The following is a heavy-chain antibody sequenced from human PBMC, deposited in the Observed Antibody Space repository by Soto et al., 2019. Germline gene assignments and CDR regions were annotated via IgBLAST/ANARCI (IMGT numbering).Heavy chain of an antibody. CDR1: GFTFDDYA. J-gene: IGHJ5*02. CDR3: AKDLGDSGSYYSPWFDP. CDR2: ISWNSGSI. V-gene: IGHV3-9*01. Sequence: GGSLRLSCAASGFTFDDYAMHWVRQAPGKGLEWVSGISWNSGSIGYADSVKGRFTISRDNAKNSLYLQMNSLRAEDTALYYCAKDLGDSGSYYSPWFDPWGQGTLVTVSS. D-gene: IGHD3-10*01.